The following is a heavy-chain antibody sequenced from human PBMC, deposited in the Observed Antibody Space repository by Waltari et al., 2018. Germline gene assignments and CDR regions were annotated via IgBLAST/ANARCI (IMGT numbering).Heavy chain of an antibody. CDR1: SVSNAW. CDR3: TTDSEVVVAAVGKGYYYYYGMDV. J-gene: IGHJ6*02. V-gene: IGHV3-15*07. D-gene: IGHD2-15*01. CDR2: IKSKTDGGTT. Sequence: SVSNAWMNWVRQAPGKGLEWVGRIKSKTDGGTTYYAAPVKGRFTISRDESKNTLYLQMNSLKTEDTAVYYCTTDSEVVVAAVGKGYYYYYGMDVWGQGTTVTVSS.